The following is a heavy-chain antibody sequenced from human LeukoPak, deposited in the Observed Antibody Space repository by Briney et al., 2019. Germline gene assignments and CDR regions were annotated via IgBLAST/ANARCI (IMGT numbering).Heavy chain of an antibody. J-gene: IGHJ4*02. V-gene: IGHV4-34*01. Sequence: SETLSLTCSVDGGSFSGYYWSWIRQPPGKGLEWIGEINHSGSTNYNPSLKSRVTISVDTSKNQFSLKLSSVTAADTAVYYCARGRGYSGYEYDYWGQGTLVTVSS. CDR1: GGSFSGYY. D-gene: IGHD5-12*01. CDR3: ARGRGYSGYEYDY. CDR2: INHSGST.